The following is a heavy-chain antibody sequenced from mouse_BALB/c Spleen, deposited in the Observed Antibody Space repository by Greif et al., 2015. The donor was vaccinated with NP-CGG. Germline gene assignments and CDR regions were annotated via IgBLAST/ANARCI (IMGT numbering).Heavy chain of an antibody. V-gene: IGHV5-9-1*01. D-gene: IGHD3-1*01. J-gene: IGHJ4*01. Sequence: EVMLVESGGGLVKPGGSLKLSCAASGFTFSSYAMSWVRQTPEKRLEWVATISSGGSYTYYPDSVKGRFTISRDNAKNTLYLQMSSLRSEDTAMYYCARESGAMDYWGQGTSVTVSS. CDR3: ARESGAMDY. CDR2: ISSGGSYT. CDR1: GFTFSSYA.